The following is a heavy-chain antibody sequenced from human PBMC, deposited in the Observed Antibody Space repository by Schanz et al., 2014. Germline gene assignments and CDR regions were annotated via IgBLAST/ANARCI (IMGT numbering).Heavy chain of an antibody. J-gene: IGHJ4*02. V-gene: IGHV3-21*01. CDR1: GFAFSSFA. CDR2: ISTSGTYM. CDR3: VRVSFADPRLYRGMDRDIEY. D-gene: IGHD5-18*01. Sequence: EVQLVASGGGLVQPGGSLRLSCAASGFAFSSFAMTWVRQAPGRGLEWVSSISTSGTYMYIADSLKGRLTISRDDAKKSMYLQMNNLRAEDTAVYYCVRVSFADPRLYRGMDRDIEYWGQGTLVTVSS.